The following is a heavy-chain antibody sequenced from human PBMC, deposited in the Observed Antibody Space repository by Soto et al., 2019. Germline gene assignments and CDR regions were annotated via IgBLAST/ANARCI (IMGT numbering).Heavy chain of an antibody. J-gene: IGHJ4*02. Sequence: PGGSLRLSCAASGFTFSSYGMHWVRQAPGKGLEWVSAISGSGGSTYYADSVKGRFTISRDNSKNTLYLQMNSLRAEDTAVYYCAKVLIPSTYLRLPLGYWGQGTLVTVSS. CDR1: GFTFSSYG. CDR3: AKVLIPSTYLRLPLGY. D-gene: IGHD3-10*01. V-gene: IGHV3-23*01. CDR2: ISGSGGST.